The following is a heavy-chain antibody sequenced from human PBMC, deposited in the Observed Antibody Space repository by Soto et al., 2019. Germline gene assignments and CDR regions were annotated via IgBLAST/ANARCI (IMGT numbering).Heavy chain of an antibody. CDR1: GFTFSSYA. D-gene: IGHD5-18*01. Sequence: GGSXRLSCAASGFTFSSYAMSWVRQAPGKGLEWVSAISGSGGSTYYADSVKGRFTISRDNSKNTLYLQMNSLRAEDTAVYYCAKDLYSSGYFDYWGQGTLVTVSS. J-gene: IGHJ4*02. V-gene: IGHV3-23*01. CDR3: AKDLYSSGYFDY. CDR2: ISGSGGST.